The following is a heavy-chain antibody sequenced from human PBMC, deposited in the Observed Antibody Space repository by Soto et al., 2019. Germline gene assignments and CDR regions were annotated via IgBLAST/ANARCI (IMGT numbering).Heavy chain of an antibody. V-gene: IGHV4-30-4*08. CDR1: AGSLSTGGYY. D-gene: IGHD2-15*01. CDR2: IVYSEST. CDR3: ARDKGSDCSGGSCYPDAFDI. Sequence: PSETLSLTCTVSAGSLSTGGYYWSWLRQTPGKGLVWIGYIVYSESTYSILPLKSRVIISVDMSKNQFCLNLSSVSAAAAAVYYCARDKGSDCSGGSCYPDAFDIWGQGTMVTVSS. J-gene: IGHJ3*02.